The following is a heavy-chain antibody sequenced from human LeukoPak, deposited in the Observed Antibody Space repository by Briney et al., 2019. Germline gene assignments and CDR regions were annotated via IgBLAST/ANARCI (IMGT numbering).Heavy chain of an antibody. D-gene: IGHD6-19*01. CDR3: ARFSRGWSGAFDI. V-gene: IGHV3-21*01. CDR2: ISSSSSYI. J-gene: IGHJ3*02. Sequence: PGGSLRLSCAASGFTFSSYSMNWVRQAPGKGLEWVSSISSSSSYIYYADSVKGRFTISRDNAKNSLYLQMNSLRAEDTAVYYCARFSRGWSGAFDIWGQGTMVTVSS. CDR1: GFTFSSYS.